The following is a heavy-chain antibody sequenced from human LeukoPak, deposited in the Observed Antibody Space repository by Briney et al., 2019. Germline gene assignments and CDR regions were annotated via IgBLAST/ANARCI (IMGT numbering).Heavy chain of an antibody. CDR3: AIPFRGYYYDSSGSPGAFDI. Sequence: PSETLSLTCTVSGGSISSSSYYWGWIRQPPGKGLEWIGSIYYSGSTYYNPSLKSRVTISVDTSKNQFSLKLSSVTAADTAVYYCAIPFRGYYYDSSGSPGAFDIWGQGTMVTVSS. J-gene: IGHJ3*02. CDR2: IYYSGST. V-gene: IGHV4-39*07. D-gene: IGHD3-22*01. CDR1: GGSISSSSYY.